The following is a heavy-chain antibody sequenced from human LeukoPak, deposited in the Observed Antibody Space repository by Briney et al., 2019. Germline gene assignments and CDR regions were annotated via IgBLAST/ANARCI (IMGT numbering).Heavy chain of an antibody. CDR3: ATDRDYGDYADDAFDI. V-gene: IGHV1-24*01. CDR1: GYTLTELS. J-gene: IGHJ3*02. D-gene: IGHD4-17*01. CDR2: FDPEDGET. Sequence: GASVKVSCKVSGYTLTELSMHWVRQAPGKGLEWMGGFDPEDGETIYAQKFQGRVTMTEDTSTDTAYMELSSLRSEDTAVYYCATDRDYGDYADDAFDIWGQGTMVTVSS.